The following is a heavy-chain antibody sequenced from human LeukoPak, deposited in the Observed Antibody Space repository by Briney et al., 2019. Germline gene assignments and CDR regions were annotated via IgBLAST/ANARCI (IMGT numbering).Heavy chain of an antibody. Sequence: SETLSLTCTVSGGSISSSSYYWGWIRQPPGKGLEWIGSIYYSGSTYYNPSLKSRVTISVDTSKNQFSLKLSSVTAADTAIYYCTRENGAFSPFGFWGQGTVVTVSS. CDR3: TRENGAFSPFGF. J-gene: IGHJ4*02. CDR2: IYYSGST. V-gene: IGHV4-39*07. CDR1: GGSISSSSYY. D-gene: IGHD2-8*01.